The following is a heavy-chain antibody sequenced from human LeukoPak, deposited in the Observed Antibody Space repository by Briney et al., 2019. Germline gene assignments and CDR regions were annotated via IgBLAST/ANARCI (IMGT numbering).Heavy chain of an antibody. J-gene: IGHJ4*02. CDR3: AKDPRFILGNFDY. D-gene: IGHD1-26*01. CDR2: ISGSGGST. V-gene: IGHV3-23*01. Sequence: GGSLRLSCAASGFIFSNYAMSWFRQAPGKGLEWVSEISGSGGSTYYADSVKGRFTISRHNSKNTLYLQMNSLRAEDTAVYYCAKDPRFILGNFDYWGQGTLVTVSS. CDR1: GFIFSNYA.